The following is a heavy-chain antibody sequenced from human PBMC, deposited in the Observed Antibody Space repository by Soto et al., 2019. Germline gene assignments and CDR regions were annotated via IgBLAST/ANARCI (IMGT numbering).Heavy chain of an antibody. J-gene: IGHJ3*02. CDR1: GYTFTGYY. Sequence: ASVKVSCKASGYTFTGYYMHWVRQAPGQGLEWMGWINPNSGGTNYAQKFQGWVTMTRDTSISTAYMELSRLRSDDTAVYYCARETPPSGSYGASDAFDIWGQGTMVTVS. V-gene: IGHV1-2*04. D-gene: IGHD1-26*01. CDR2: INPNSGGT. CDR3: ARETPPSGSYGASDAFDI.